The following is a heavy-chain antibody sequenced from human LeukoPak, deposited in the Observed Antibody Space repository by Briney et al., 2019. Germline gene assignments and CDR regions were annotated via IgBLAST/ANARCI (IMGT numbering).Heavy chain of an antibody. V-gene: IGHV4-61*02. Sequence: TPSQTLSLTCTVSGGSISSGSFYWNWIRQPAGKGLEWIGRIYTSGSTNYSPSLKSRVTISVDTSKNQFSLKLSSVTAADTAVYYCAREGVAVYNWFDPWGQGTLVTVSS. J-gene: IGHJ5*02. CDR1: GGSISSGSFY. CDR3: AREGVAVYNWFDP. D-gene: IGHD6-19*01. CDR2: IYTSGST.